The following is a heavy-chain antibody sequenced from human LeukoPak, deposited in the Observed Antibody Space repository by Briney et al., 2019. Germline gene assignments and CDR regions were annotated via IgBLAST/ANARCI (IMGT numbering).Heavy chain of an antibody. Sequence: SETLSLTCTVYGGSFSGYYWTWIRQTPEKGLEWIGEMNPGGSTNYNPSLKSRVTISVDTSKNQFSLELSSVTAADTAVYYCARGRQDVTMIVVVMTAVSYYLDVWGKGTTVTVS. V-gene: IGHV4-34*01. CDR1: GGSFSGYY. CDR3: ARGRQDVTMIVVVMTAVSYYLDV. CDR2: MNPGGST. J-gene: IGHJ6*03. D-gene: IGHD3-22*01.